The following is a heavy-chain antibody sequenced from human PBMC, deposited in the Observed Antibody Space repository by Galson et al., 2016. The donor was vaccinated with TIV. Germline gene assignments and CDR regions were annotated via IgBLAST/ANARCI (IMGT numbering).Heavy chain of an antibody. V-gene: IGHV5-51*01. CDR2: IYPGDSDT. D-gene: IGHD6-19*01. J-gene: IGHJ3*02. CDR3: ARLSRQWLVYAFDI. Sequence: SGAEVKKPGDSLKISCKGSGYFFPSYWIGWVRQMPGKGLEWKGIIYPGDSDTRYSPSLQGQVTISADKSISTAYLRWSSLKASETAMYYCARLSRQWLVYAFDIWGQGTMVTVSS. CDR1: GYFFPSYW.